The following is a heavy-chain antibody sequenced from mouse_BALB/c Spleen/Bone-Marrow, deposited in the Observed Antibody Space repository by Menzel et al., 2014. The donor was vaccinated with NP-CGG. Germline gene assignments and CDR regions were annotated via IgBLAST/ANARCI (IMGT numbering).Heavy chain of an antibody. CDR1: GFNIKDTY. D-gene: IGHD1-1*01. CDR3: ARYYYGYYFDY. Sequence: EVKLQESGAELVKPGASVKLSCTASGFNIKDTYMHWVKQRPEQGLEWIGRIGPANGNTKYDPKFQGKATITADTSSNTAYLQLSSLTSEDTAVYYCARYYYGYYFDYWGQGTTLTVSS. CDR2: IGPANGNT. V-gene: IGHV14-3*02. J-gene: IGHJ2*01.